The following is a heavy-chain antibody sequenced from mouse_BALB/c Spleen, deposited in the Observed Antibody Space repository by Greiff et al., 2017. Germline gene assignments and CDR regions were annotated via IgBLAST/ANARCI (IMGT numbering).Heavy chain of an antibody. V-gene: IGHV1-9*01. CDR1: GYTFSSYW. Sequence: QVQLQQSGAELMKPGASVKISCKATGYTFSSYWIEWVKQRPGHGLEWIGEILPGSGSTNYNEKFKGKATFTADTSSNTAYMQLSSLTSEDSAVYYCARGGYTVGGDYAMDYWGQGTSVTVSS. CDR2: ILPGSGST. J-gene: IGHJ4*01. CDR3: ARGGYTVGGDYAMDY. D-gene: IGHD1-1*01.